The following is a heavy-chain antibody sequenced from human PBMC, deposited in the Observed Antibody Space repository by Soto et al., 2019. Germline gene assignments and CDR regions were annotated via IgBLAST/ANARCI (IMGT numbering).Heavy chain of an antibody. Sequence: GGWLRLSCAASGFTFSSYGMHWVRQAPGKGLECVAVIWYDGGNKYYADSGQGRFTISRDNSKSTLYLQMKSRRIEDTAVYYCARNRDSYDSSGYFDYWGQATLVTVSS. CDR1: GFTFSSYG. CDR3: ARNRDSYDSSGYFDY. CDR2: IWYDGGNK. D-gene: IGHD3-22*01. J-gene: IGHJ4*02. V-gene: IGHV3-33*01.